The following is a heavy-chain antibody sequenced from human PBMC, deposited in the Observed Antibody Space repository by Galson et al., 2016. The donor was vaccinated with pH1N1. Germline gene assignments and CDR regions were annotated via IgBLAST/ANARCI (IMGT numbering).Heavy chain of an antibody. J-gene: IGHJ2*01. CDR1: GGTFGSYG. CDR3: AREDYYDTDLSDWYFDL. V-gene: IGHV1-69*13. D-gene: IGHD3-22*01. Sequence: SVKVSCKASGGTFGSYGINWVRQAPGQGLEWMGGIIPIFNTVKYAQNFQGRVTITADESTTTAYMELSSLRSEDTAMYYGAREDYYDTDLSDWYFDLWGRDTLSAVSS. CDR2: IIPIFNTV.